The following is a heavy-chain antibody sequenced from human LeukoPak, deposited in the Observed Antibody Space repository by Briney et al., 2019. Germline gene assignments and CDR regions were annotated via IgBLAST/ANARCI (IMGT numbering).Heavy chain of an antibody. CDR2: IYSGGST. CDR3: ARGPYPYSSGWLGACDY. D-gene: IGHD6-19*01. Sequence: GGSLRLSCAASGFTVSSNYMSWVRQAPGKGLEWVSVIYSGGSTYYADSVKGRFTISRDNSKNTLYLQMGSLRAEDMAVYYCARGPYPYSSGWLGACDYWGQGTLVTVSS. V-gene: IGHV3-66*01. J-gene: IGHJ4*02. CDR1: GFTVSSNY.